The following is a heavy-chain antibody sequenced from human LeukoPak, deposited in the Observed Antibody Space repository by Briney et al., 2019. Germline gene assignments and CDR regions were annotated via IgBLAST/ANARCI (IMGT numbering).Heavy chain of an antibody. J-gene: IGHJ2*01. CDR2: IYSDGST. CDR3: ARDYYGSGTFDL. Sequence: GGSLRLSCAASGFTVSSNYMSWVRQAPGKGLEWVSEIYSDGSTYYAASVKGRFSISRDNSKNTLYLQMNSLRVEDTAVYYCARDYYGSGTFDLWGRGTLVTVSS. V-gene: IGHV3-53*01. D-gene: IGHD3-10*01. CDR1: GFTVSSNY.